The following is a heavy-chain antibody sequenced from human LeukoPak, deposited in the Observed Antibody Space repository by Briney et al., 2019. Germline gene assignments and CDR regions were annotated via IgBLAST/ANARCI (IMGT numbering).Heavy chain of an antibody. CDR3: ARENFDP. V-gene: IGHV3-74*01. CDR1: GFTFNNYW. J-gene: IGHJ5*02. CDR2: INTDGSST. Sequence: GGSRRLSCAASGFTFNNYWMHWVRQAPGKGLLWVSRINTDGSSTSYADSVKGRFTITRDNAKNMVYLQMNSLRGEDTAVYYCARENFDPWGQGTQVTVSS.